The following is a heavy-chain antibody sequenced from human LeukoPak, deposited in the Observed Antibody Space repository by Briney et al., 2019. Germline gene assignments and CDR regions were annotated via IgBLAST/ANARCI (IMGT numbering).Heavy chain of an antibody. Sequence: PGGSLRLSCAASGFTFSNYAMSWVRQAPGQGLEWVSTIRLSGGTTYYADSVKGRFTISRDNSKDTLYLEMTSLRAEDTAVYYCAKDPDGYNGIYLDYWGQGTLVAVSS. CDR1: GFTFSNYA. J-gene: IGHJ4*02. D-gene: IGHD5-24*01. CDR2: IRLSGGTT. CDR3: AKDPDGYNGIYLDY. V-gene: IGHV3-23*01.